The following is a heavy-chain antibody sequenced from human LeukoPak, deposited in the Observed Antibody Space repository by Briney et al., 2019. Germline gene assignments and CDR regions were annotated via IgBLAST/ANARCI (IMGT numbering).Heavy chain of an antibody. D-gene: IGHD3-22*01. CDR1: GGSISSGGYS. CDR3: ARTAGSGYYPIDY. V-gene: IGHV4-30-2*01. J-gene: IGHJ4*02. CDR2: IYHSGST. Sequence: SETLSLSCAVSGGSISSGGYSWSWIRQPPGKGLEWIGYIYHSGSTYYNPSLNSRVTISVDRSKNQFSLKLSSVTAADTAVYYCARTAGSGYYPIDYWGQGTLVTVSS.